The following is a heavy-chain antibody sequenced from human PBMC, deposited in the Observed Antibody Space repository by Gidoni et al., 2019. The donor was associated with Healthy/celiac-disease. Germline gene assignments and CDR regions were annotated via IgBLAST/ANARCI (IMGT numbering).Heavy chain of an antibody. V-gene: IGHV4-39*01. CDR3: ARPLTYYDDSIGEYRQIDAFDI. CDR1: GGPIRSRSYS. CDR2: ISYSGST. Sequence: QLQLQESGPGLLKPSETLSLTCTVSGGPIRSRSYSWGWIRKPPGKGLEWIGLISYSGSTYYNPSRKSRVTISVDTSKNQFSLKLSSVTAADTAVYYCARPLTYYDDSIGEYRQIDAFDIWGQGTMVTVSS. J-gene: IGHJ3*02. D-gene: IGHD3-22*01.